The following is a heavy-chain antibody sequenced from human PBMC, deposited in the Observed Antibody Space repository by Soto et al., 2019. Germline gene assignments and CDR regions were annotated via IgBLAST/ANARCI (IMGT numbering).Heavy chain of an antibody. CDR1: GRIFSSFP. CDR2: VISASGSV. V-gene: IGHV1-69*06. Sequence: QVQVVQSGAEVKKPGSSVKISCKASGRIFSSFPTSWVRQVPGQGLEWMGGVISASGSVTYAPKFQGRVTMTAVNSAGIGYMELTSLTSDDTAIYYWARVVSRDAYNEVIDHWGPGNMVTVSS. CDR3: ARVVSRDAYNEVIDH. D-gene: IGHD1-1*01. J-gene: IGHJ1*01.